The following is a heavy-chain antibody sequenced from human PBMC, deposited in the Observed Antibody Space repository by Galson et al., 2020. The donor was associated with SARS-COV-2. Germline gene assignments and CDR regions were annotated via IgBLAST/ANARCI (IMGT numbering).Heavy chain of an antibody. D-gene: IGHD2-21*01. Sequence: SVSLYQWSWIRQPPGKGLEWIGYMYYSGDSKYNPSLKSRVAISIDRSKNEISLRLNSLTAADTAVYYCSRQKAVISPFDDWGQGALVTVSS. V-gene: IGHV4-59*08. J-gene: IGHJ4*02. CDR3: SRQKAVISPFDD. CDR2: MYYSGDS. CDR1: SVSLYQ.